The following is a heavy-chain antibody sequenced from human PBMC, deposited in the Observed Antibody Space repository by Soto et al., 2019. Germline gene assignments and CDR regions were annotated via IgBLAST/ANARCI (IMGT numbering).Heavy chain of an antibody. D-gene: IGHD6-6*01. J-gene: IGHJ5*02. CDR2: INPNSGGT. Sequence: GASVKVSCTDSGYTFTGYYMHWVRQAPGQGLEWMGWINPNSGGTNYAQKFQGRVTMTRDTSISTAYMELSRLRSDDTAVYYCYSSSWGNWFDPWGQGTLVTVSS. CDR1: GYTFTGYY. CDR3: YSSSWGNWFDP. V-gene: IGHV1-2*02.